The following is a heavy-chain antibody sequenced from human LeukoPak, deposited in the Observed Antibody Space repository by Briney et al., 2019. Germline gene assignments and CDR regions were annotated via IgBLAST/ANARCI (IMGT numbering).Heavy chain of an antibody. CDR1: GFTFSSYG. V-gene: IGHV3-30*02. J-gene: IGHJ4*02. CDR3: AKGPHYYGSGSFVDY. CDR2: IRYDGSNK. D-gene: IGHD3-10*01. Sequence: GGSLRLSCAASGFTFSSYGMHWVRQAPGKGLEWVAFIRYDGSNKYYADSVKGRFPISRDNSKNTLYLQMNSLRAEDKAVYYCAKGPHYYGSGSFVDYWGQGTLVTVSS.